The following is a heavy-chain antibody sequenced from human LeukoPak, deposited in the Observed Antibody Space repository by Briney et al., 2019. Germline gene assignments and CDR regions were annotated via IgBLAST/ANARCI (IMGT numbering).Heavy chain of an antibody. CDR2: ISSSGSTI. D-gene: IGHD3-10*01. V-gene: IGHV3-48*03. J-gene: IGHJ5*02. CDR1: GFTFSSYE. Sequence: PGGSLRLSCAASGFTFSSYEMNWVRQAPGKGLEWVSYISSSGSTIYYADSVKGRFTISRDNAKNSLYLQMNSLRAEDTAVYYCARGGASGSYLHWFDPWGQGTLVSVSS. CDR3: ARGGASGSYLHWFDP.